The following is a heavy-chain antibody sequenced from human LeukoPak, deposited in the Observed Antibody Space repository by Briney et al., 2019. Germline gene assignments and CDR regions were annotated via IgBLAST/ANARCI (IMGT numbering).Heavy chain of an antibody. Sequence: GSLRLSCAASGFTFSSYSMNWVRQAPGKGLEWVSSISSSSSYIYYADSVKGRFTISRDNAKNSLYLQMNSLRAEDTAVYYCARDYYDILTGYFPYYFDYWGQGTLVTVSS. D-gene: IGHD3-9*01. CDR3: ARDYYDILTGYFPYYFDY. V-gene: IGHV3-21*04. CDR2: ISSSSSYI. CDR1: GFTFSSYS. J-gene: IGHJ4*02.